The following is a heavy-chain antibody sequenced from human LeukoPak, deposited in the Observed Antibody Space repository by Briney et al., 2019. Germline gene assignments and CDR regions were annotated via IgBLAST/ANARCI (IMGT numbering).Heavy chain of an antibody. J-gene: IGHJ4*02. CDR2: IKPSSGAT. CDR1: GYTFSGHY. V-gene: IGHV1-2*02. Sequence: GAPVKVSCKASGYTFSGHYMHWVRQAPGQGLEWMGWIKPSSGATNYAQKFRGRVTMTRDTSNRTSYMELSRLRSDDTALYYCASCYYDSSGYYYFDYWGQGTLVTVSS. D-gene: IGHD3-22*01. CDR3: ASCYYDSSGYYYFDY.